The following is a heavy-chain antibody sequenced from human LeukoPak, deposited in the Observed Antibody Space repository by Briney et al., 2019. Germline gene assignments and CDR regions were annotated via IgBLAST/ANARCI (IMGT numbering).Heavy chain of an antibody. Sequence: GGSLRLSCAASGFTFSGSAMHWVRQASGKGLEWVGRIRSKANSYATAYAASVKGRFTISRDNAKNTLYLQMNSLRAEDTAVYYCASLYSGYGDYYYYYGMDVWGQGTTVTVSS. CDR3: ASLYSGYGDYYYYYGMDV. V-gene: IGHV3-73*01. D-gene: IGHD5-12*01. CDR2: IRSKANSYAT. CDR1: GFTFSGSA. J-gene: IGHJ6*02.